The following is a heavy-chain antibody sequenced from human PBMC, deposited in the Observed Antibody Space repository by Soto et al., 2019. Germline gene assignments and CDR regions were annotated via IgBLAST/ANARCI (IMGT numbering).Heavy chain of an antibody. CDR1: GGSFSGYY. Sequence: SETLSLTCAVYGGSFSGYYWSWIRQPPGKGLEWIGEINHSGSTNYNPSLKSRVTISVDTSKNQFSLKLSSVTAADTAVYYCASRGGWVNWIYGRPIYYFYGMDVWGQGPSVTDS. CDR3: ASRGGWVNWIYGRPIYYFYGMDV. V-gene: IGHV4-34*01. D-gene: IGHD1-7*01. J-gene: IGHJ6*02. CDR2: INHSGST.